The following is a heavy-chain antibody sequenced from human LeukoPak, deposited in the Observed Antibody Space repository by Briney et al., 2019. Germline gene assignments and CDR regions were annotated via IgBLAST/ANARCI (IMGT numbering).Heavy chain of an antibody. D-gene: IGHD3-3*01. CDR3: ARGNDFWNGPVDY. CDR2: ISSSGDYK. V-gene: IGHV3-11*04. Sequence: PGGSLRLSCAASGFTFSDYYMSWIRQAPGKGLEWVSYISSSGDYKYYADSVKGRFTISRDNAQNSLYLQMNSLRAEDTAVCYCARGNDFWNGPVDYWGQGTLVTVSS. CDR1: GFTFSDYY. J-gene: IGHJ4*02.